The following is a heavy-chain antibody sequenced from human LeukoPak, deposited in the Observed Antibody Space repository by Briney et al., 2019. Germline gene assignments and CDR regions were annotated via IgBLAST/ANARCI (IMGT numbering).Heavy chain of an antibody. V-gene: IGHV3-53*01. CDR2: IYTGGST. J-gene: IGHJ4*02. Sequence: GGSLRLSCAASGFTVSDNYMSWVRQAPGKGLEWVSLIYTGGSTYYPDSVKGRFTISRDNSENTLYLQMTSLRVEDTAVYYCARVRYNYYYYFDHWGQGTQVTVSS. D-gene: IGHD5-18*01. CDR1: GFTVSDNY. CDR3: ARVRYNYYYYFDH.